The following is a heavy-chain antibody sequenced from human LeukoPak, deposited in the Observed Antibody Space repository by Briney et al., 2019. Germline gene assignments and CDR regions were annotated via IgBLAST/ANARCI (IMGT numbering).Heavy chain of an antibody. V-gene: IGHV3-15*01. Sequence: GGPLRLSCAASGFTFSNAWMSWVRQAPGKGLEWVGRIKSQADGGTTDYAAPVKGSFTISRDDSKNTLYLQMNGLKTEDTAMYYCITYYGSGRGWYWGQGTLVTVSS. CDR1: GFTFSNAW. J-gene: IGHJ4*02. CDR2: IKSQADGGTT. CDR3: ITYYGSGRGWY. D-gene: IGHD3-10*01.